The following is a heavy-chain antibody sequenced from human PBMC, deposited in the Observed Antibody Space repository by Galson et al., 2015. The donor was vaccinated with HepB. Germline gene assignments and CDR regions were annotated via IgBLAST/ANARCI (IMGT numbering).Heavy chain of an antibody. D-gene: IGHD5-24*01. CDR3: ARRPTGRWLPVQYFQP. V-gene: IGHV1-69*13. CDR2: IIPIFGTA. Sequence: SVKVSCKASGGTFSSYDISWVRQAPGQGLEWMGGIIPIFGTANYAQKFQGRVTITADESTHTAYMELSSLRSEDTAVYYCARRPTGRWLPVQYFQPWGQGTLVTVSS. J-gene: IGHJ1*01. CDR1: GGTFSSYD.